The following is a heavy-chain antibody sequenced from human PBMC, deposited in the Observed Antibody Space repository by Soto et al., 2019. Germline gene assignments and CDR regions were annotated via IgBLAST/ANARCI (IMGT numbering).Heavy chain of an antibody. D-gene: IGHD2-15*01. V-gene: IGHV3-30-3*01. J-gene: IGHJ2*01. Sequence: QVQLVESGGGVVQPGRSLRLSCAASGFTFSSYAMHWVRQAPGKGLEWVAVISYDGSNKYYADSVKGRFTIYRDNSKNKLYLQMNSLRAEDTAVYYCARDQYGSRAGYFDLWGRGTLVTVSS. CDR1: GFTFSSYA. CDR2: ISYDGSNK. CDR3: ARDQYGSRAGYFDL.